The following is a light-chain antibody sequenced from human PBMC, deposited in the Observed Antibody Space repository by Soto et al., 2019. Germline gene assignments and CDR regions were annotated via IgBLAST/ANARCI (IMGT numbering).Light chain of an antibody. Sequence: EIVLTQSPATLSLSPGERATLSCRASQSVSRHLAWYQQKPGQAPRLLIHDASSRATGIPARFSGSGSGTDFTLTISSLEPEDFAVYYCQQRTNWPQLTFGGGTKVEIK. CDR3: QQRTNWPQLT. CDR2: DAS. CDR1: QSVSRH. J-gene: IGKJ4*01. V-gene: IGKV3-11*01.